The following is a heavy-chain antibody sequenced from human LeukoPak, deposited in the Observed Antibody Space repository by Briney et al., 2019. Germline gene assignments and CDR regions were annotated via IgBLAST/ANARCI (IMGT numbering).Heavy chain of an antibody. Sequence: GGSLRLSCTSSGFTFGDYAMSWFRQAQGKGLEWVGFIRSKTYGGTTEYAASVKGRFTISRDDSKSIAYLQMNSLNTEGTAVYYCTRDGMGDFDYWGQGTLVTVSS. D-gene: IGHD1-26*01. CDR2: IRSKTYGGTT. CDR1: GFTFGDYA. V-gene: IGHV3-49*03. CDR3: TRDGMGDFDY. J-gene: IGHJ4*02.